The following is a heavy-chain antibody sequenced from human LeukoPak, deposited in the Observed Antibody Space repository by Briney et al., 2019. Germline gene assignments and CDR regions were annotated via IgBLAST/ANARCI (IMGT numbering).Heavy chain of an antibody. CDR3: ARGVFFGITAPDY. J-gene: IGHJ4*02. Sequence: SETLSLICTVSGGSISSYYWSWIRQPAGRQLEWIGHIHASGSTNYHPSLKSRVTMSVDMSKNQFSLKVGSVTAEDTAVYYCARGVFFGITAPDYWGQGTLVTVSS. CDR1: GGSISSYY. CDR2: IHASGST. V-gene: IGHV4-4*07. D-gene: IGHD3-3*01.